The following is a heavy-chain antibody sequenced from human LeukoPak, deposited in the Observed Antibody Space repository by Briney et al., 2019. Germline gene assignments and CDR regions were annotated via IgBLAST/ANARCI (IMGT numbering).Heavy chain of an antibody. CDR1: GGSISSSSYY. CDR2: IYYSGST. J-gene: IGHJ4*02. CDR3: TRRSDIVLMVYAMPSVYFDY. V-gene: IGHV4-39*01. Sequence: SETLSLTCTVSGGSISSSSYYWGWIRQPPGKGLEWIESIYYSGSTYYNPSLKSRVTISVDTSKNQFSLKLSSVTSADTAVYYCTRRSDIVLMVYAMPSVYFDYWGQGTLVTVSS. D-gene: IGHD2-8*01.